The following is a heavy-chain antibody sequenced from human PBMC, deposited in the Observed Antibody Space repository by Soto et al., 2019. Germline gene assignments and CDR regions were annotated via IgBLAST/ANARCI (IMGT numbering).Heavy chain of an antibody. J-gene: IGHJ6*02. V-gene: IGHV3-21*01. CDR2: ISSSSSYI. D-gene: IGHD1-26*01. CDR1: GFTFSSYS. CDR3: ARATDWSYPYYYYYGIDV. Sequence: EVQLVESGGGLVKPGGSLRLSCAASGFTFSSYSMNWVRQAPGKGLEWVSSISSSSSYIYYADSVKGRFTISRDNAKNSLYLQMNSLRAEDTAVYYCARATDWSYPYYYYYGIDVWGQGTTVTVSS.